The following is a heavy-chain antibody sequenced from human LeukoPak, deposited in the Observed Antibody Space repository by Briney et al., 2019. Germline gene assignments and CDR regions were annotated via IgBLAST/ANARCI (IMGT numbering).Heavy chain of an antibody. CDR2: IYYSGST. CDR1: GGSISSGGYY. D-gene: IGHD5/OR15-5a*01. J-gene: IGHJ4*02. Sequence: SETLSLTCTVSGGSISSGGYYWSWIRQHPGKGLGWIGYIYYSGSTYYNPSLKSRVTISVDTSKNQFSLKLSSVTAADTAVYYCARASVPGHFDYWGQGTLVTVSS. V-gene: IGHV4-31*03. CDR3: ARASVPGHFDY.